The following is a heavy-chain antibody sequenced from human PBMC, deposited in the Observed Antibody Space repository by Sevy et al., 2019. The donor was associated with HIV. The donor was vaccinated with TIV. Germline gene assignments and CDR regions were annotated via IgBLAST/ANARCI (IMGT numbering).Heavy chain of an antibody. D-gene: IGHD3-16*01. J-gene: IGHJ4*02. CDR3: AREAKLGARLDY. CDR1: GGSISLYY. Sequence: SETLSLTCTVSGGSISLYYWSWIRQPAGKGLEWIGHIYGSGSTSYNPSLKSRVTMSVDTSQNQISLKLTSVTAADTAVYYCAREAKLGARLDYWGQGTLVTVSS. V-gene: IGHV4-4*07. CDR2: IYGSGST.